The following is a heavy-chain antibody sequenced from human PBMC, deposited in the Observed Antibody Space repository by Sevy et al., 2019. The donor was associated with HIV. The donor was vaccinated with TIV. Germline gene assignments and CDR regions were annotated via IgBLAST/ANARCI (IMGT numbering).Heavy chain of an antibody. J-gene: IGHJ4*02. CDR3: ARCYFGSYGPFDY. CDR2: ISSSSSYI. D-gene: IGHD1-26*01. Sequence: GGSLRLSCAASGFTFSSYSMNWVRQAPGKGLEWVSSISSSSSYISYVDSVKGRFTISRDNAKNSLYLQMNSLRAEDTAVYYCARCYFGSYGPFDYWGQGTLVTVSS. V-gene: IGHV3-21*01. CDR1: GFTFSSYS.